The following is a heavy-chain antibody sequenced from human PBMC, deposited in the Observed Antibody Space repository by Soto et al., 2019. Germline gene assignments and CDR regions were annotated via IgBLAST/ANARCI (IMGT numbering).Heavy chain of an antibody. D-gene: IGHD2-21*01. CDR1: GFNFRDFF. V-gene: IGHV3-23*01. CDR3: AQDRGWGVVSPSHDY. CDR2: IRATGGQT. Sequence: GGSQRLSCAASGFNFRDFFVSWVRQTPGKGLEWVSAIRATGGQTFYADSVKGRFTISRDNSKNTLYLQINSLRDEDTALYFCAQDRGWGVVSPSHDYWGQGTLVTVSS. J-gene: IGHJ4*02.